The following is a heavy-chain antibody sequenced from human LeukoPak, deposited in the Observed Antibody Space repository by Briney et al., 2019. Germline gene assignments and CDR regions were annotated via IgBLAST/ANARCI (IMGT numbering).Heavy chain of an antibody. J-gene: IGHJ4*02. D-gene: IGHD3-10*01. CDR1: GGSFSGYY. V-gene: IGHV4-34*01. CDR2: INHSGST. CDR3: ARGLMVRGATYFDY. Sequence: SETLSVTCAVYGGSFSGYYWSWIRQPPGKGLEWIGEINHSGSTNYNPSLKSRVTISVDTSKNQFSLKLSSVTAADTAVYYCARGLMVRGATYFDYWGQGTLVTVSS.